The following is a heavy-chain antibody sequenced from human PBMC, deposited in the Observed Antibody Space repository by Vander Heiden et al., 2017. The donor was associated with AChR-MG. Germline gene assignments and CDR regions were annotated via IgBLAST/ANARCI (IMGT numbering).Heavy chain of an antibody. V-gene: IGHV4-34*01. CDR2: INHSGST. Sequence: QVQLQQWGAGLLKPSETLSLTCAVYGGSFSGYYWSWIRQPPGKGLEWIGEINHSGSTNYNPSLKSRVTISVDTSKNQFSLKLSSVTAADTAVYYCATSGSYGVYYFDYWGQGTLVTVSS. J-gene: IGHJ4*02. CDR3: ATSGSYGVYYFDY. D-gene: IGHD1-26*01. CDR1: GGSFSGYY.